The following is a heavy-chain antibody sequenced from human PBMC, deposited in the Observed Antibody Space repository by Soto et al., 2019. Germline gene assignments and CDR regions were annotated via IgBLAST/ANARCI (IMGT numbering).Heavy chain of an antibody. CDR3: ARARWYDAFDV. Sequence: PSETLSLTCAVSGFFISSGNYWGWIRKPPGKGLEWIGSIFHGGNTYYNPSLESRVTISVDMSKNQFSLKLNSVTAADTDVYYCARARWYDAFDVWGQGTVVTVSS. CDR2: IFHGGNT. V-gene: IGHV4-38-2*01. J-gene: IGHJ3*01. D-gene: IGHD2-15*01. CDR1: GFFISSGNY.